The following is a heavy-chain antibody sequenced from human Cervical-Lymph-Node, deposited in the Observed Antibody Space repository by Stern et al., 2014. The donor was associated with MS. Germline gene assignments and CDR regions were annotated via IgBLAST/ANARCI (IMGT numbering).Heavy chain of an antibody. D-gene: IGHD3-3*01. CDR3: ARSPPYYEFWNDYYYFDY. Sequence: QITLKESGPALVKPTQTLTLTCTFSGFSLSTSGMRVSWLRQPPGKDLEWLARIGWDDDKFYSTSLKTRLTISKDTSKNQVVLTMTNMDPVDTATYYCARSPPYYEFWNDYYYFDYWGQGTLVAVSS. CDR1: GFSLSTSGMR. J-gene: IGHJ4*02. V-gene: IGHV2-70*04. CDR2: IGWDDDK.